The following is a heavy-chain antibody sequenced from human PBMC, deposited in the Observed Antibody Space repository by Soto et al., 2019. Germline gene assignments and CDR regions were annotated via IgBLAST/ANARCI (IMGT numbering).Heavy chain of an antibody. V-gene: IGHV4-4*02. CDR3: ARAKLCNTLSCPNSFDP. CDR1: GGSISTNNW. CDR2: VYHSGST. J-gene: IGHJ5*02. Sequence: QVQLRESGPGLVHASGTLSLTCGVSGGSISTNNWWSWVRQPPGQGLEWIAEVYHSGSTNYNPSLKSRLTISIDKSKNQFSLRLTSVTAADSAVYYCARAKLCNTLSCPNSFDPWGQGTLVTVSS. D-gene: IGHD2-2*01.